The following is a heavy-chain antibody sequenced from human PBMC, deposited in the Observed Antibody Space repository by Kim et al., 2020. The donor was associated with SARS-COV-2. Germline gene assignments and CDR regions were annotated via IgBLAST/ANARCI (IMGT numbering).Heavy chain of an antibody. V-gene: IGHV3-30*18. D-gene: IGHD3-3*01. CDR3: AKSIEQGGITWVQGWDYYYGMDV. CDR2: ISYDGSNK. J-gene: IGHJ6*02. Sequence: GGSLRLSCAASGFTFSSYGMHWVRQAPGKGLEWVAVISYDGSNKYYADSVKGRFTISRDNSKNTLYLQMNSLRAEDTAVYYCAKSIEQGGITWVQGWDYYYGMDVWGQGTTVTVSS. CDR1: GFTFSSYG.